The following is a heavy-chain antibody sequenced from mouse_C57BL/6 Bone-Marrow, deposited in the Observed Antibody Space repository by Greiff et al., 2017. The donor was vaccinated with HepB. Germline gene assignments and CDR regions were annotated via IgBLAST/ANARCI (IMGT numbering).Heavy chain of an antibody. J-gene: IGHJ4*01. V-gene: IGHV2-2*01. CDR3: ARKGHYYGSLYYYAMDY. D-gene: IGHD1-1*01. Sequence: QVQLKQSGPGLVQPSQSLSITCTVSGFSLTSYGVHWVRQSPGKGLEWLGVIWSGGSTDYNAAFISRLSISKDNSKSQVFFKMNSLQADDTAIYYCARKGHYYGSLYYYAMDYWGQGTSVTVSS. CDR2: IWSGGST. CDR1: GFSLTSYG.